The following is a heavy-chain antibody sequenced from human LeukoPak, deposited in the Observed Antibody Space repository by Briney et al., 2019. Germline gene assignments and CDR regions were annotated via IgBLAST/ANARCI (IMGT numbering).Heavy chain of an antibody. D-gene: IGHD2-15*01. CDR1: GFTFSNYN. CDR3: ARGYSRGLDY. J-gene: IGHJ4*02. V-gene: IGHV3-48*02. CDR2: ISSSSSII. Sequence: GGSLRLSCAASGFTFSNYNMNWVRQAPGKGLEWVSYISSSSSIIYYADSVKGRFTISRDNAKNSLYLQMNSLRDEDTAVYFCARGYSRGLDYWGQGALVTVPS.